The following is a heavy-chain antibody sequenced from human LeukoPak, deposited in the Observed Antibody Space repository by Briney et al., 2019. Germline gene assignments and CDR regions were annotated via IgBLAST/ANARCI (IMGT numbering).Heavy chain of an antibody. D-gene: IGHD3-3*01. CDR2: ISGSGGST. Sequence: GGSLRLSCSASGFTFSSYAMSWVRQAPGKGLEWVSAISGSGGSTYYADSVKGRFTISRDNSKNTLYLQMNSLRAEDTAVYYCAKYEQYYDFWSGYLAPFFDYWGQGTLVTVPS. CDR1: GFTFSSYA. V-gene: IGHV3-23*01. J-gene: IGHJ4*02. CDR3: AKYEQYYDFWSGYLAPFFDY.